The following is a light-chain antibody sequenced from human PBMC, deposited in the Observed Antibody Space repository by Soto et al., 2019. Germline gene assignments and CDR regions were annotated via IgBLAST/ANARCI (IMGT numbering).Light chain of an antibody. CDR2: GAS. CDR1: QSVGSD. CDR3: QQYGSSPPVT. Sequence: EIVMTQSPATLSVSPGARATLSCRASQSVGSDLVLYRQKPGQAPRLLIYGASTRATGIPARFSGSWSGTDFTLTISRLEPEDFAVYYCQQYGSSPPVTFGQGTKVDI. V-gene: IGKV3-15*01. J-gene: IGKJ1*01.